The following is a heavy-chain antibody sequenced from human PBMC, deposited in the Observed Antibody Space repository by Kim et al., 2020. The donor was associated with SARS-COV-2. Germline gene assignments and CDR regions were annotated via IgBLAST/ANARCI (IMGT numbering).Heavy chain of an antibody. V-gene: IGHV4-34*01. J-gene: IGHJ6*03. CDR1: GGSFSGYY. CDR2: INHSGST. D-gene: IGHD1-26*01. Sequence: SETLSLTCAVYGGSFSGYYWSWIRQPPGKGLEWIGEINHSGSTNYNPSLKSRVTISVDTSKNQFSLKLSSVTAADTAVYYCARWVTELDYYMDVWGKGTTVTVSS. CDR3: ARWVTELDYYMDV.